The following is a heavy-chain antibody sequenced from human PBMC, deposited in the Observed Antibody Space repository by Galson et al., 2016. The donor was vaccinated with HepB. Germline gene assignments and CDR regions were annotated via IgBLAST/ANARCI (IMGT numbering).Heavy chain of an antibody. CDR3: AKDIPPRGHDAFDI. D-gene: IGHD2-21*01. V-gene: IGHV3-23*01. CDR2: LSASGGNT. J-gene: IGHJ3*02. Sequence: SLRLSCAASGFPLRSYAMSWVRQAPGKGLEWVSALSASGGNTYYADSVMGRFTISRDNSKTTLYLKRNSLRAEDTAIYYCAKDIPPRGHDAFDIWGRGTMGTVSS. CDR1: GFPLRSYA.